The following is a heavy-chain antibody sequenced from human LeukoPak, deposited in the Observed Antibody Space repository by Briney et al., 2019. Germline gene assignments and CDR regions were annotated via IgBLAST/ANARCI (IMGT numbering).Heavy chain of an antibody. CDR1: GYTFTSYY. D-gene: IGHD3-22*01. Sequence: ASVKVSCKASGYTFTSYYMHWVRQAPGQGLEWMGIINPSGRSTSYAQKFQGRVTMTRDTSTSTVYMELSSLRSEDTAVYYCARFLHYYDSSGKGLGYYYYYMDVWGKGTTVTVSS. CDR2: INPSGRST. V-gene: IGHV1-46*01. CDR3: ARFLHYYDSSGKGLGYYYYYMDV. J-gene: IGHJ6*03.